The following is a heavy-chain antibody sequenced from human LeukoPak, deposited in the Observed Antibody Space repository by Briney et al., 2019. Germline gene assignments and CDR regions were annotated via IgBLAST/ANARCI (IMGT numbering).Heavy chain of an antibody. CDR3: ASEYSSGWWDTVAFDY. CDR1: GYSFTNHA. V-gene: IGHV1-3*01. D-gene: IGHD6-19*01. J-gene: IGHJ4*02. CDR2: INVGNANT. Sequence: GASVKVSCKASGYSFTNHAIHWVRQAPGQRLEWMGWINVGNANTKYSQMFQGRVTITADESTSTAYMELSSLRSEDTAVYYCASEYSSGWWDTVAFDYWGQGTLVTVFS.